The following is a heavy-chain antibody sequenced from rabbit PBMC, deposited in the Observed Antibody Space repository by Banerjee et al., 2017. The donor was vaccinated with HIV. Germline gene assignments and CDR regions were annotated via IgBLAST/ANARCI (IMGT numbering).Heavy chain of an antibody. CDR2: IYTSSGDT. Sequence: QEQLEESGGDLVKPEGSLTLTCTASGFSFSSSYWISWVRQAQGKGLEWIGYIYTSSGDTYYASWAKGRFTISKTSSTTVTLQMTSLTAADTATYFCARDFNLWGPGTLDTVS. J-gene: IGHJ4*01. V-gene: IGHV1S45*01. CDR3: ARDFNL. CDR1: GFSFSSSYW.